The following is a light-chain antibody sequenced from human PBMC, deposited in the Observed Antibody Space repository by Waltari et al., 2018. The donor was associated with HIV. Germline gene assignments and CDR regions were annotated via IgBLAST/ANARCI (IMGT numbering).Light chain of an antibody. CDR1: QSVLYSSNNKNY. Sequence: DIVMTQSPESLAVSLGERATINCKSSQSVLYSSNNKNYLSWYQQKPGQGPKLLIYWASTRESGVPDRFSGSGSGTDFTLTISDLQAEDVAVYYCQQYYSRPPTFGGGTKMEIK. CDR2: WAS. CDR3: QQYYSRPPT. J-gene: IGKJ4*01. V-gene: IGKV4-1*01.